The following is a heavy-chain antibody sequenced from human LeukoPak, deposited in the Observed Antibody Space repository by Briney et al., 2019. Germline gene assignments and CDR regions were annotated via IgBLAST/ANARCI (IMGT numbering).Heavy chain of an antibody. CDR2: INPNSGGT. V-gene: IGHV1-2*04. CDR3: ARTTVTTYLFPYYFDY. CDR1: GYTFTGYY. J-gene: IGHJ4*02. D-gene: IGHD4-17*01. Sequence: GASVKVSCKASGYTFTGYYMHWVRQAPGQGLEWMGWINPNSGGTNYAQKFQGWVTMTRDTSISTAYMELSRLRSEDTAVYYCARTTVTTYLFPYYFDYWGQGTLVTVSS.